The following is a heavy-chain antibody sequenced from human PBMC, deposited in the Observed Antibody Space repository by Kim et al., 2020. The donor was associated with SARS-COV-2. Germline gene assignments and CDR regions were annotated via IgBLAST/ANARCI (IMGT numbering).Heavy chain of an antibody. D-gene: IGHD1-1*01. J-gene: IGHJ4*02. CDR3: ARDQSDVYTDS. CDR1: GFTFSIYD. CDR2: ISGRSNKI. Sequence: GGSLRLSCAASGFTFSIYDMNWVRQAPGKGLEWVSYISGRSNKIYYADSVKGRFTVSRDNAKNLLYLQMHRLRDEDTAVYYCARDQSDVYTDSWGQGTLVTVSS. V-gene: IGHV3-48*02.